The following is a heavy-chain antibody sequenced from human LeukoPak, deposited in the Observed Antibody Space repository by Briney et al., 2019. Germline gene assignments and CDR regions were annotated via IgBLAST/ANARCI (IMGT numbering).Heavy chain of an antibody. J-gene: IGHJ4*02. D-gene: IGHD4-17*01. Sequence: SDTLSLTCTVSGGSISSGGYYWSWIRQHPGKGLEWIGCIYYSETTYYHPPLTSRVAISVDTSKNQFSLKLSSVTAADTAVYYCVRSGTVTTWNYWGQGTLVTVSS. CDR3: VRSGTVTTWNY. CDR2: IYYSETT. CDR1: GGSISSGGYY. V-gene: IGHV4-31*03.